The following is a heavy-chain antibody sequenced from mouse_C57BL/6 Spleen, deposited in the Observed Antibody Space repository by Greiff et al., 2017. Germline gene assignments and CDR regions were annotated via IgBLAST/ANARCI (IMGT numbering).Heavy chain of an antibody. CDR2: ISYDGSN. CDR3: ARVGGTVYYAMDY. Sequence: EVKLVESGPGLVKPSQSLSLTCSVTGYSITSGYYWNWIRQFPGNKLEWMGYISYDGSNNYNPSLKNRISITRDTSKNQFFLKLNSVTTEDTATYYCARVGGTVYYAMDYWGQGTSVTVSS. V-gene: IGHV3-6*01. CDR1: GYSITSGYY. J-gene: IGHJ4*01. D-gene: IGHD1-1*01.